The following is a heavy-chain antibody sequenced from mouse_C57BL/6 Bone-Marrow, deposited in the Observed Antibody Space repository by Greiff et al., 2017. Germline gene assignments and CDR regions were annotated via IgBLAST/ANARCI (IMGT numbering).Heavy chain of an antibody. Sequence: QVQLQQSGPGLVQPSQSLSITCTVSGFSLTSSGVHWVRQSPGQGLEWLGVICRGGSTDYTAAFMSRLSITKDNSKSQVFFKMNSLQADDTAIYYCAKNPPWAMDDWGQGTSVTVSA. J-gene: IGHJ4*01. CDR2: ICRGGST. CDR3: AKNPPWAMDD. CDR1: GFSLTSSG. V-gene: IGHV2-5*01.